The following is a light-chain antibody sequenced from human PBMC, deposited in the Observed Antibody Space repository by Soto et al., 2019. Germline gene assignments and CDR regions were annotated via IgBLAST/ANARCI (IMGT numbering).Light chain of an antibody. V-gene: IGKV1-12*02. CDR3: QQSLSFPWT. CDR2: AAS. CDR1: QGISNW. J-gene: IGKJ1*01. Sequence: DIQMTQSPSSVSASVGDRVTITCRASQGISNWLAWYQQKPGKAPELLIYAASSLQSAVPSRCSGSGSVTDFTLTITSLQPEDFATYYCQQSLSFPWTFGQGTKVEIK.